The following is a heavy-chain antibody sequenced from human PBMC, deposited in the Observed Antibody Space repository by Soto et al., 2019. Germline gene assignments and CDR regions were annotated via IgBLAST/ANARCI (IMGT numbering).Heavy chain of an antibody. J-gene: IGHJ6*03. CDR2: IYYSGST. V-gene: IGHV4-59*01. D-gene: IGHD1-26*01. CDR3: AREYYTTPYYYYYYMDV. CDR1: GSSISSYY. Sequence: SETLSLTCTVSGSSISSYYWSWIRQPPGKGLEWIGYIYYSGSTNYNPSLKSRVTISVDTSKNQFSLKLSSVTAADTAVYYCAREYYTTPYYYYYYMDVWGKGTTVTVSS.